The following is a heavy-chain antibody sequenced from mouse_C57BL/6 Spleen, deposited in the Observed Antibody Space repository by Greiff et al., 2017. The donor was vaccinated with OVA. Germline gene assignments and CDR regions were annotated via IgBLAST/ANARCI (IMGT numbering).Heavy chain of an antibody. D-gene: IGHD1-1*01. Sequence: QVQLQQPGAELVKPGASVKMSCKASGYTFTSYWITWVKQRPGQGLEWIGDIYPGSGSTNYNEKFKSKATLTVDTSSSTAYMQLSSLTSEDSAVYYCARESTYVVATNFDVWGTGTTVTVAS. CDR2: IYPGSGST. CDR3: ARESTYVVATNFDV. J-gene: IGHJ1*03. CDR1: GYTFTSYW. V-gene: IGHV1-55*01.